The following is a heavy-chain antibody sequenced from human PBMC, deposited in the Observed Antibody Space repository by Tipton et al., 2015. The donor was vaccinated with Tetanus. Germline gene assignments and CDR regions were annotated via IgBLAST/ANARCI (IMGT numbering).Heavy chain of an antibody. J-gene: IGHJ3*01. CDR2: IYYGGRT. Sequence: TLSLTCTVSGGSFSSSNDYWAWIRQPPGKGLEWVGSIYYGGRTYFNPSLRSRGPISIDTSRNQFSLQLSSVTAADTALYFCARRSHIGAPVWGQGTLVTVAS. D-gene: IGHD2-21*01. CDR3: ARRSHIGAPV. V-gene: IGHV4-39*01. CDR1: GGSFSSSNDY.